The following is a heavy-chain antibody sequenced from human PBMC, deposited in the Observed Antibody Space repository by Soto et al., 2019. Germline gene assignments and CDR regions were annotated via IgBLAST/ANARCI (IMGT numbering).Heavy chain of an antibody. CDR1: GFSLSASAAG. D-gene: IGHD2-21*02. V-gene: IGHV2-5*02. J-gene: IGHJ5*02. CDR3: AHTRGGGNSAWFDP. Sequence: QITLKESGPTLVKPTQTLTLTCTFSGFSLSASAAGVGWIRQPPGKALEWLAVIYWDDDQRYSPSLKSRLSITKDTSKDQVVLTMTNMDPVDTGTYYCAHTRGGGNSAWFDPWGQGTLVTVSS. CDR2: IYWDDDQ.